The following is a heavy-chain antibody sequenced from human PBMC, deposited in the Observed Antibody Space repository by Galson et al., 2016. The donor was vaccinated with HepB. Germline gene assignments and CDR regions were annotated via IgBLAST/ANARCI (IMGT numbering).Heavy chain of an antibody. J-gene: IGHJ4*01. Sequence: SETLSLTCVVSGDSITPNWWSWVRQPPGKGLDWIGEIHHSGTTYFNPSLNSRITISLDTSRNQLSLLLTSVTPADTAVYYCARHVAVSGTRGFDSWGQGILVTVSS. CDR3: ARHVAVSGTRGFDS. CDR1: GDSITPNW. V-gene: IGHV4/OR15-8*02. D-gene: IGHD3-3*01. CDR2: IHHSGTT.